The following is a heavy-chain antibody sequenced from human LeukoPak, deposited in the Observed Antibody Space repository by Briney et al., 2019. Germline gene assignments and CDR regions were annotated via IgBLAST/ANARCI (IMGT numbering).Heavy chain of an antibody. CDR2: ISPNNGVT. CDR3: ARGKVVTMVRGVIITYFDY. V-gene: IGHV1-2*02. D-gene: IGHD3-10*01. Sequence: ASVKVSCKASGYAFTGTYIHWVRQAPGQGLEWMGWISPNNGVTNYGQKFQGRVTMTRDTSTSTVYMELSSLRSEDTAVYYCARGKVVTMVRGVIITYFDYWGQGTLVTVSS. CDR1: GYAFTGTY. J-gene: IGHJ4*02.